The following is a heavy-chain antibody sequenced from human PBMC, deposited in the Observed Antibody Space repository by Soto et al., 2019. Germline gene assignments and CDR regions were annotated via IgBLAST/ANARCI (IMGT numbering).Heavy chain of an antibody. J-gene: IGHJ3*02. Sequence: QVQLQQWGAGLLKPSETLSLTCAVCGGFVSSGSYYWSWIRQPPGKGLEWLGEMSHSGGTHFNPSLKSRVTISVDTSKNQFSLMMSSVTAADTALYDCARVERGTATTVVDAFDIWGPGTMVTVSS. V-gene: IGHV4-34*01. CDR1: GGFVSSGSYY. CDR3: ARVERGTATTVVDAFDI. CDR2: MSHSGGT. D-gene: IGHD1-1*01.